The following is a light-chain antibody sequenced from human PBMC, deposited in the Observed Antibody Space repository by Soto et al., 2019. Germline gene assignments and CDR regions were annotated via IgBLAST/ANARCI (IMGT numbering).Light chain of an antibody. Sequence: EIVLTQSPATLSLSPGERATLSCGASQSVRTVLAWYQQNSGQAPRLLIYDSASRATGVTARFSGSGSGTDFTRTIVNLECEDFEVYYWQQRTDWPTITFGQGTRLDIK. CDR3: QQRTDWPTIT. CDR2: DSA. CDR1: QSVRTV. V-gene: IGKV3-11*01. J-gene: IGKJ5*01.